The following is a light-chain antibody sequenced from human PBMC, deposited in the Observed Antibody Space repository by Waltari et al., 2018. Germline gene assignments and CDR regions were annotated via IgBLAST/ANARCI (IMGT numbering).Light chain of an antibody. CDR3: QQSYSTPRT. J-gene: IGKJ1*01. V-gene: IGKV1-39*01. CDR2: AAS. CDR1: QSISSY. Sequence: DIQMTQSPSYLSASVGDRVTITCRASQSISSYLNWYQQKPGKAPKLLIDAASSLQSGVPSRFSGSGSGTDFTLTISSLQPEDFATYYCQQSYSTPRTFGQGTKVEIK.